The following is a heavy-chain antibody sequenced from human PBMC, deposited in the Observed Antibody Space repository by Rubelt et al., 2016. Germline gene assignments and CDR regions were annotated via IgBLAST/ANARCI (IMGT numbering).Heavy chain of an antibody. Sequence: QVQLQQWGAGLLKPSETLSLTCAVYGGSFSGYYWSWIRQPPGKGLEWIGEINHSGSTNYNPSLKSRVTISVDTSKNQFSLILSSVTAADTAVYYCARGPATAYGNLDYWGQGTLVTVSS. CDR2: INHSGST. V-gene: IGHV4-34*01. J-gene: IGHJ4*02. CDR3: ARGPATAYGNLDY. D-gene: IGHD6-13*01. CDR1: GGSFSGYY.